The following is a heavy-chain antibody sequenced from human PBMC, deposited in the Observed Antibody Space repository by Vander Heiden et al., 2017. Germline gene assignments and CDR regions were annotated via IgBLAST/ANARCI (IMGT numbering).Heavy chain of an antibody. D-gene: IGHD2-21*02. CDR3: ARGGYGGNLGFDP. J-gene: IGHJ5*02. V-gene: IGHV4-31*03. CDR1: GGSISSGGYY. Sequence: QVQLQESGPGLVQPSQTLSLPCTVSGGSISSGGYYWSWIRQHPGKGLEWIGYIYYSGSTYYNPSLKSRVTISVDTSKNQFSLKLSSVTAADTAVYYCARGGYGGNLGFDPWGQGTLVTVSS. CDR2: IYYSGST.